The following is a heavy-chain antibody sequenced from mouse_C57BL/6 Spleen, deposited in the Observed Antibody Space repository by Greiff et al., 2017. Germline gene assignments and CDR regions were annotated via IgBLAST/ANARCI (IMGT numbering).Heavy chain of an antibody. Sequence: QVQLKESGPGLVAPSQSLSITCTVSGFSLTSYGVHWVRQPPGKGLEWLVVIWSDGSTTYNSALKSRLSISKDNSKSQVFLKMNSLQTDDTTMCYCARQNYYGSSYGDYYAVDYWGQGTSVTVSS. J-gene: IGHJ4*01. V-gene: IGHV2-6-1*01. CDR3: ARQNYYGSSYGDYYAVDY. CDR2: IWSDGST. D-gene: IGHD1-1*01. CDR1: GFSLTSYG.